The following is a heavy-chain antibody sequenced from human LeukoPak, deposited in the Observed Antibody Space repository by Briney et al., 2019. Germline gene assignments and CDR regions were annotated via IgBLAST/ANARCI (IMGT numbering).Heavy chain of an antibody. CDR2: ISGSGGST. J-gene: IGHJ6*03. CDR1: GFTFSSYA. V-gene: IGHV3-23*01. CDR3: AKHWSYCSTTSCFFNYYYYYMDV. D-gene: IGHD2-2*01. Sequence: GGSLRLSCAASGFTFSSYAMNWVRQAPGKGLEWVSVISGSGGSTYYADSVKGRFTISRDNSKSTLYLQMNNLRAEDTAVYYCAKHWSYCSTTSCFFNYYYYYMDVWGKGTTVTVSS.